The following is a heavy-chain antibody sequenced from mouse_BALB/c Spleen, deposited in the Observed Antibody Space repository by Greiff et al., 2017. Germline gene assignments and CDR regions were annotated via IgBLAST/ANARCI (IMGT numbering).Heavy chain of an antibody. CDR3: ARMVDGYYGAY. V-gene: IGHV8-8*01. D-gene: IGHD2-3*01. CDR1: GFSLSTSGMS. Sequence: QVTLKESGPGILQPSQTLSLTCSFSGFSLSTSGMSVGWIRQPSGKGLEWLAHIWWNDDKYYNPALKSRLTISKDTSNNQVFLKIASVVTADTATYYCARMVDGYYGAYWGQGTLVTVS. J-gene: IGHJ3*01. CDR2: IWWNDDK.